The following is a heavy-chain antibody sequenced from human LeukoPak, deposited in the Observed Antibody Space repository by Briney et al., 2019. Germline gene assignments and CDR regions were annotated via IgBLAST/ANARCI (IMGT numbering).Heavy chain of an antibody. CDR1: GGSISSYY. V-gene: IGHV4-59*01. D-gene: IGHD6-13*01. J-gene: IGHJ3*02. Sequence: SETLSLTCTVSGGSISSYYWSWIRQPPGKGLEWIGYIYYSGSTSYNPSLKSRVTISVDTSKNQFSLKLSSVTAADTAVYYCARSLGAAAGDDAFDIWGQGTMVTVSS. CDR2: IYYSGST. CDR3: ARSLGAAAGDDAFDI.